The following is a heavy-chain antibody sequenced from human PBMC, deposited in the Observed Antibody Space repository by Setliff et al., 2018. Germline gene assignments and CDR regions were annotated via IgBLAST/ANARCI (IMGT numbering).Heavy chain of an antibody. J-gene: IGHJ3*02. V-gene: IGHV4-34*01. CDR1: GGSFSGYY. Sequence: PSETLSLTCAVYGGSFSGYYWSWIRQPPGKGLEWIGETNHSGSTNYNPSLKSRVTISVDTSKNQFSLKLSSVTAADTAVYYCALDYGIDAFDIWGQGTMVTVSS. CDR2: TNHSGST. D-gene: IGHD3-16*01. CDR3: ALDYGIDAFDI.